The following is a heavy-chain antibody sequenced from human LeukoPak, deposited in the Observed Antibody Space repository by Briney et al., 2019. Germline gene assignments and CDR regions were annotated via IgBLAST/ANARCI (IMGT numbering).Heavy chain of an antibody. Sequence: SETLSLTCTVSGGSISSSSYYWGWIRQPPGKGLEWIGSIYYSGSTYYNPSLKSRVTISVDTSKNQFSLKLSSVTAADTAVYYCARSSRWFDPWGQGTLVTVSS. V-gene: IGHV4-39*01. CDR1: GGSISSSSYY. CDR3: ARSSRWFDP. J-gene: IGHJ5*02. CDR2: IYYSGST.